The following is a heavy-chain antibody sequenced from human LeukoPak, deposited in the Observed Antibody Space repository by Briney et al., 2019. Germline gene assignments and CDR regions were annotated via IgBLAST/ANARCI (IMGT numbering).Heavy chain of an antibody. CDR1: GFTFSNYA. D-gene: IGHD5-18*01. V-gene: IGHV3-23*01. J-gene: IGHJ6*03. CDR2: ISGSGGSGGST. CDR3: AKDPRSGYSYGVRVWNHYHYYMDV. Sequence: GGSLRLSCAASGFTFSNYAMSWVRQAPGKGLEWVSAISGSGGSGGSTYYADSVKGRFTISRDNSKNTLWLQMNSLRPEDTAVYYCAKDPRSGYSYGVRVWNHYHYYMDVWGKGATVTVSS.